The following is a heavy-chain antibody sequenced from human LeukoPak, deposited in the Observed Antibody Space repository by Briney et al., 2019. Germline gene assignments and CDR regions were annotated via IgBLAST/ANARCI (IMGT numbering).Heavy chain of an antibody. V-gene: IGHV1-69*05. J-gene: IGHJ5*02. Sequence: GASVKVSCKASGGTFSSYAISWVRQAPRQGLEWMGGIIPIFGTANYAQKFQGRVTITTDESTSTAYMELSSLRSEDTAVYYCARDRGGYGNWFDPWGQGTLVTVSS. CDR2: IIPIFGTA. D-gene: IGHD5-12*01. CDR3: ARDRGGYGNWFDP. CDR1: GGTFSSYA.